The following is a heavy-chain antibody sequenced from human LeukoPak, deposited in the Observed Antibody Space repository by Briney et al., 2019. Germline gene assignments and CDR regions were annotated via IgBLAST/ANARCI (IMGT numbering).Heavy chain of an antibody. D-gene: IGHD4-17*01. CDR2: IRYDGSNK. CDR3: AKGRTTVTTGSDY. V-gene: IGHV3-30*02. Sequence: GGSLRLSCAASGFTFSSYGMHWVRQAPGKGLEWVAFIRYDGSNKYYADSVKGRFTISRDNSKNTLYLQMNSLRAEDTAVYYCAKGRTTVTTGSDYWGQGTLVTVSS. CDR1: GFTFSSYG. J-gene: IGHJ4*02.